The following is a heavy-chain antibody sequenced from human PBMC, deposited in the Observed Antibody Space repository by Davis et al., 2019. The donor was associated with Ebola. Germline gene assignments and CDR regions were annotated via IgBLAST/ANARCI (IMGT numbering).Heavy chain of an antibody. V-gene: IGHV4-59*11. CDR2: IYYSGST. CDR3: ARGPPAAIMGYYYYYMDV. J-gene: IGHJ6*03. CDR1: GGSISSHY. Sequence: PSETLSLTCTVSGGSISSHYWSWIRQPPGKGLEWIGYIYYSGSTNYNPSLKSRVTISVDTSKNQFSLKLSSVTAADTAVYYCARGPPAAIMGYYYYYMDVWGKGTTVTVSS. D-gene: IGHD2-2*01.